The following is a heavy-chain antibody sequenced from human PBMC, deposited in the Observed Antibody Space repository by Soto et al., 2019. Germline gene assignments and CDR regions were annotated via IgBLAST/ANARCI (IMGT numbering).Heavy chain of an antibody. V-gene: IGHV3-33*01. CDR1: GFSVTSHG. CDR3: VRGRRGDNSRSEFFDS. Sequence: GGSLRLSCAASGFSVTSHGMHWVRQAPGKGLEWVAVMWSDGSKELYADSVKGRFTISRDISKNTVFLELDSLGAEDSAVYWCVRGRRGDNSRSEFFDSWGQGTLVTVSS. CDR2: MWSDGSKE. J-gene: IGHJ4*02. D-gene: IGHD1-20*01.